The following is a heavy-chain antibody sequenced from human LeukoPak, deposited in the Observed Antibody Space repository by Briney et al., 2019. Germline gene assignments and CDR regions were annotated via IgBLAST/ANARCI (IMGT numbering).Heavy chain of an antibody. CDR1: GGSISSYY. CDR2: INHSGST. D-gene: IGHD6-19*01. J-gene: IGHJ4*02. Sequence: SETLSLTCTVSGGSISSYYWSWIRQPPGKGLEWIGEINHSGSTNYNPSLKSRVTISVDTSKNQFSLKLSSVTAADTAVYYCARGGVAVAGTNDYWGQGTLVTVSS. V-gene: IGHV4-34*01. CDR3: ARGGVAVAGTNDY.